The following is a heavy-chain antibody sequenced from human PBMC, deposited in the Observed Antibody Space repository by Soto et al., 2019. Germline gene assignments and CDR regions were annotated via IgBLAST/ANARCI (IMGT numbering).Heavy chain of an antibody. D-gene: IGHD2-21*02. Sequence: EVQLVESGGGLVKPGGSLRLSCAASGFIFSTAWMSWVRQAPGKGLEWVGRIQSKIDGGTADNAAPVKGRFTIPRDDSKNTLYLQMNSLKTEDTAVYYCTTDSRGDGAWGQGTLVTVS. CDR3: TTDSRGDGA. J-gene: IGHJ4*02. CDR2: IQSKIDGGTA. CDR1: GFIFSTAW. V-gene: IGHV3-15*01.